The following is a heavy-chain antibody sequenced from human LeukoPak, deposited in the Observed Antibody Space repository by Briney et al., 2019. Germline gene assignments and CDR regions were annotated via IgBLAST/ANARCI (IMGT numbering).Heavy chain of an antibody. Sequence: PGRSLRLSCAASGCTFSNYGMHWVRQAPGKGLEWVVVISHDGSNNNYADSVKGRFTISRDNSKDTLYLQMNTLRPEDTAVYYCAKVRVRTAHFDYWGQGTLVTVSS. J-gene: IGHJ4*02. CDR1: GCTFSNYG. CDR2: ISHDGSNN. V-gene: IGHV3-30*18. CDR3: AKVRVRTAHFDY. D-gene: IGHD4/OR15-4a*01.